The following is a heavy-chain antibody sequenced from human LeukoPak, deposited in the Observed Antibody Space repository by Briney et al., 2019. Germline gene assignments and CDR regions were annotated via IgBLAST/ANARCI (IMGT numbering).Heavy chain of an antibody. CDR1: GYTFTDYY. CDR3: ARANFLYCSSTSCLFDY. Sequence: ALVKVSCKASGYTFTDYYMHWVRLATGQGLEWMGWINPNSGGTNYVQKFQGWVTMTRDTSINTAYMELSRLTSDDTAVYYCARANFLYCSSTSCLFDYWGQGTLVTVSS. J-gene: IGHJ4*02. V-gene: IGHV1-2*04. CDR2: INPNSGGT. D-gene: IGHD2-2*01.